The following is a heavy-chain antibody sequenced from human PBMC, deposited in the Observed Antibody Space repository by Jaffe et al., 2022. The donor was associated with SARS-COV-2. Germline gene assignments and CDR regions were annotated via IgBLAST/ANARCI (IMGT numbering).Heavy chain of an antibody. CDR2: ISGSGGST. J-gene: IGHJ2*01. V-gene: IGHV3-23*01. CDR3: AKDHRAAADYWYFDL. Sequence: EVQLLESGGGLVQPGGSLRLSCAASGFTFSSYAMSWVRQAPGKGLEWVSAISGSGGSTYYADSVQGRFTIFRDNSVNTLYLQMDSLRAEDTAIYYCAKDHRAAADYWYFDLWGRGTLVTVSS. CDR1: GFTFSSYA. D-gene: IGHD6-13*01.